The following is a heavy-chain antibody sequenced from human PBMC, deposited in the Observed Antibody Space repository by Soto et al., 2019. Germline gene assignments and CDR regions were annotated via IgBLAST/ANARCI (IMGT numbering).Heavy chain of an antibody. V-gene: IGHV4-4*02. J-gene: IGHJ4*02. CDR1: GGSISTNW. Sequence: QVQLQESGPGLMKPSWTLSLTCAVSGGSISTNWWRWVRQPPGKGLEWIGEIYHSGRTNYNSSLEMQVTMSVDKSPTPLSLILIPVTAADTAVYYCARHIAVSGTRGFDFWGQGTLVTVSS. D-gene: IGHD6-19*01. CDR2: IYHSGRT. CDR3: ARHIAVSGTRGFDF.